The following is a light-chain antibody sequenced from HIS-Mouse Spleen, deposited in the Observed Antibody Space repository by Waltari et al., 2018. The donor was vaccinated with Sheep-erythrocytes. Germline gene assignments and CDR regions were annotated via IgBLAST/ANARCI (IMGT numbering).Light chain of an antibody. CDR1: QSISSY. CDR3: QQSYSTPPT. Sequence: DIQMTQSPPSLSASVGHRVTITCRASQSISSYLNWYQQKPGKAPKLLIYAASSLQSGFPSRFSGSGSGTDFTLTISSLQPEDFATYYCQQSYSTPPTFGGGTKVEIK. J-gene: IGKJ4*01. V-gene: IGKV1-39*01. CDR2: AAS.